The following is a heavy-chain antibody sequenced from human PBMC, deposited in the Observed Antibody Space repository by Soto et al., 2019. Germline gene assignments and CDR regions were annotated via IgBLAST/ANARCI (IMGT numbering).Heavy chain of an antibody. V-gene: IGHV3-15*07. CDR1: GFTFSHAW. CDR3: ATRIAARPDLDY. J-gene: IGHJ4*02. CDR2: IKSKADGGNT. Sequence: TGGSLRLSCAASGFTFSHAWMKWVRQAPGKGLEWVGRIKSKADGGNTDYVAPVKGRFTISRNDSKNTLYLQMNSLKTEDTAVYYCATRIAARPDLDYWGQGTLVTVS. D-gene: IGHD6-6*01.